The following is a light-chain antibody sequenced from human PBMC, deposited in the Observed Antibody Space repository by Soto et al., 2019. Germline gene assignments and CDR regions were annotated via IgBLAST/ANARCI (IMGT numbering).Light chain of an antibody. CDR3: HQFGNSPRT. V-gene: IGKV3-11*01. CDR2: DAS. Sequence: EIVLTQSPATLSLSPGERSTLSCRASQIIRTFLAWYQHKPGQAPRLLIFDASNRATGIPARFIGSGSGTDFTLTISRLEPEDFAVYYCHQFGNSPRTFGQGTTGDIK. CDR1: QIIRTF. J-gene: IGKJ1*01.